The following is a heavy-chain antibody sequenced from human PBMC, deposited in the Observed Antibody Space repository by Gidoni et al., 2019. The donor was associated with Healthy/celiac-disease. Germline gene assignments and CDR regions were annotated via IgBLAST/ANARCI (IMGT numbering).Heavy chain of an antibody. Sequence: HLQLPESGSGLVTPSQTLSLTFAVSGVSICSGGYSWSWIRQPPGKGLEWIGYIYHSGSTYYNPYLKSRVTISVDRSKNQFSLKLSSVTAADTAVYYCASNNPYGDYGGYFDYWGQGTLVTVSS. D-gene: IGHD4-17*01. J-gene: IGHJ4*02. CDR2: IYHSGST. V-gene: IGHV4-30-2*01. CDR1: GVSICSGGYS. CDR3: ASNNPYGDYGGYFDY.